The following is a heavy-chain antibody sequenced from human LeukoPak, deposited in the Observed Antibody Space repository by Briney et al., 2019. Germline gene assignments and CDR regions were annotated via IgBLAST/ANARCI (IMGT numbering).Heavy chain of an antibody. V-gene: IGHV4-59*01. D-gene: IGHD2-15*01. CDR3: ASVDGWSPSAFDI. Sequence: SETLSLTCTVSGGSISSYYWSWIRQPPGKGLEWIGYIYYSGSTNYNPSLKSRVTISVDTSKNQFSLKLSSVTAADTAVYYCASVDGWSPSAFDIWGQGTMVTVSS. CDR1: GGSISSYY. J-gene: IGHJ3*02. CDR2: IYYSGST.